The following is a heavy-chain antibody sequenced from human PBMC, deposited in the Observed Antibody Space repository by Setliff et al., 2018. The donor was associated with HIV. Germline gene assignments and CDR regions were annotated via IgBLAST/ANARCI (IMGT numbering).Heavy chain of an antibody. CDR1: GDSISDYY. Sequence: KASETLSLTCNVSGDSISDYYWTWIRQPPGKGLEWIGYIYYSGSTNYNPSLKSRVTISVDTSKNQFSLKLSSLTAADTAVYYCARAYDYSNYFHCYMDVWGKGTTVTVSS. J-gene: IGHJ6*03. CDR3: ARAYDYSNYFHCYMDV. V-gene: IGHV4-59*01. CDR2: IYYSGST. D-gene: IGHD4-4*01.